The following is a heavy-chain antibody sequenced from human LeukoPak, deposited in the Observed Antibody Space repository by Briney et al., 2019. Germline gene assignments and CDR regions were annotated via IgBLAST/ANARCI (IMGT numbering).Heavy chain of an antibody. D-gene: IGHD6-13*01. CDR1: GGSFSGYY. Sequence: SETLSLTCAVYGGSFSGYYWGWIRQPPGKGLEWIGEINHSGSTNYNPSLKSRVTISVDTSKNQFSLKLSSVTAADTAVYYCARGTAGRYFDYWAREPWSPSPQ. V-gene: IGHV4-34*01. CDR2: INHSGST. J-gene: IGHJ4*02. CDR3: ARGTAGRYFDY.